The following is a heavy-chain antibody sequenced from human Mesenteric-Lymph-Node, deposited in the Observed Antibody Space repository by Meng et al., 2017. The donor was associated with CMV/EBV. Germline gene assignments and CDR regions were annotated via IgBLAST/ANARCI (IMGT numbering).Heavy chain of an antibody. CDR3: ARARVVVDSFNLDY. Sequence: ASGGTFSSYAISWVRQAPGQGLEWMGRIIPILGIANYAQKFQGRVTITADKSTSTAYMELSSLRSEDTAVYYCARARVVVDSFNLDYWGQGTLVTVSS. CDR1: GGTFSSYA. CDR2: IIPILGIA. V-gene: IGHV1-69*04. D-gene: IGHD1-14*01. J-gene: IGHJ4*02.